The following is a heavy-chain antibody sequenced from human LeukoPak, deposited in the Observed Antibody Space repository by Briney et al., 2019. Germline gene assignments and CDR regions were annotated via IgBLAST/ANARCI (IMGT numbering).Heavy chain of an antibody. D-gene: IGHD1-1*01. CDR1: GFTFSSYA. CDR3: AKDARVGTGTPRYYFDY. Sequence: GGSLRLSCAASGFTFSSYAMGWVRQAPGRGLEWVSAISSGGGATYYADSVKGRFTISRDNSKDTLDLQMTSLRVEDTAVYYCAKDARVGTGTPRYYFDYWGQGTLVTVSS. V-gene: IGHV3-23*01. J-gene: IGHJ4*02. CDR2: ISSGGGAT.